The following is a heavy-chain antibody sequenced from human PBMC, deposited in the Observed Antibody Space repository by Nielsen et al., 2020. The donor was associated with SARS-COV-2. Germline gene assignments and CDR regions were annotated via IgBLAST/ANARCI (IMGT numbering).Heavy chain of an antibody. V-gene: IGHV3-74*01. CDR3: ARSSGHRYYYGMDV. J-gene: IGHJ6*02. Sequence: GESLKISCAASGFTFSSYWMHWVRQAPGKGLVWVSRINSDGSSTSYADSVKGRFTISRDNAKNTLYLQMNSLRAEDMAVYYCARSSGHRYYYGMDVWGQGTTVTVSS. D-gene: IGHD3-10*01. CDR2: INSDGSST. CDR1: GFTFSSYW.